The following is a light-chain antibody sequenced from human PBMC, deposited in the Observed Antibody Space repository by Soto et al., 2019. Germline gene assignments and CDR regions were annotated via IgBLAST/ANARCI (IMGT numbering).Light chain of an antibody. CDR3: QQRSNWPT. CDR2: DAS. CDR1: QSVSSY. Sequence: EIVLTQSPATLSLSPGERATLSCRASQSVSSYLAWYQQKPGQAPRLLIYDASNRATGIPARFSGSGSGTDFTLTISSLGPEAFAVYYCQQRSNWPTFGQGTKVEIK. V-gene: IGKV3-11*01. J-gene: IGKJ1*01.